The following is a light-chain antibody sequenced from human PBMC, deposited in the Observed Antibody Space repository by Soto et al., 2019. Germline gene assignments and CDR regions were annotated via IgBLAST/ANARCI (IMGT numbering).Light chain of an antibody. CDR2: GAS. V-gene: IGKV3-20*01. Sequence: EIVLTQSPGTLSLSPGERATRSCRASQSISGNYLAWYQQKPGQAPRLLIYGASNRATGIPERFSGSGSGTDFTLTIGRLEPQDSAMYYCQQYVISVTFGQGTRLEIK. CDR3: QQYVISVT. J-gene: IGKJ5*01. CDR1: QSISGNY.